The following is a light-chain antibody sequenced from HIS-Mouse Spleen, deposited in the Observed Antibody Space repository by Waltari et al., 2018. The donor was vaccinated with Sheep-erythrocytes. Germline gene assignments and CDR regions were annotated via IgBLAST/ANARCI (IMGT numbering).Light chain of an antibody. V-gene: IGLV1-47*01. Sequence: QSVLTQPPSASGTPGQRVTISCSGSSSNIGSNYVYWYQQLPGTAPKLLIYRNNPRPSGVPDRLSGSKSGTSASLAISGLRSEDEADYYWAAWDDSLSGPVFGGGTKLTVL. CDR1: SSNIGSNY. CDR3: AAWDDSLSGPV. J-gene: IGLJ3*02. CDR2: RNN.